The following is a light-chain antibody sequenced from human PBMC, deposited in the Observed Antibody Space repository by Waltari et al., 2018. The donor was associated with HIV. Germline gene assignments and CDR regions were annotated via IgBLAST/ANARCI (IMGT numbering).Light chain of an antibody. CDR3: CSYSDSGTIL. CDR1: SSAIGRFYY. Sequence: SALPQPASVSGSPGQSITLSCLGASSAIGRFYYVSWYQQHPDKAPKPILYDVTYRPSGVSGRFSGSRSGSMASLTISGLQPEDEADYFCCSYSDSGTILFGGGTRVTVL. V-gene: IGLV2-14*03. J-gene: IGLJ2*01. CDR2: DVT.